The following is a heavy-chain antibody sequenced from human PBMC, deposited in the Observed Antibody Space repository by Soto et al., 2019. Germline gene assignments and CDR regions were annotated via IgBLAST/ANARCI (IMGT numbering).Heavy chain of an antibody. Sequence: GGSLRLSCAASGFTFSSYGMHWVRQAPGKGLEWVAVISYDGSNKYYADSVKGRFTISRDNSKNTLYLQMNSLRAEDTAVYYCAKGQLEPNNWFDPWGQGTLVTVSS. CDR1: GFTFSSYG. CDR2: ISYDGSNK. D-gene: IGHD1-1*01. J-gene: IGHJ5*02. CDR3: AKGQLEPNNWFDP. V-gene: IGHV3-30*18.